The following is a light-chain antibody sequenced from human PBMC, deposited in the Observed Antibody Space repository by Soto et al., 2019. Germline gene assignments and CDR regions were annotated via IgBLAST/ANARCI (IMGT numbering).Light chain of an antibody. CDR3: QQYGSSRT. Sequence: ESVLTQSPGTLSLSPGERATLSYRASQSVSRSYLAWYQQKPGQAPRLLIYGASSRATGIPDRFSGSGSGTDFTLTISRLEPEDFAVYYCQQYGSSRTFGQGTKVEIK. CDR2: GAS. V-gene: IGKV3-20*01. CDR1: QSVSRSY. J-gene: IGKJ1*01.